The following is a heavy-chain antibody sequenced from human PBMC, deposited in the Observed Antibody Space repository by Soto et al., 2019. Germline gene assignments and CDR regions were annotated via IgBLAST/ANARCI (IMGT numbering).Heavy chain of an antibody. D-gene: IGHD6-13*01. CDR3: ARDVREQLVPNDAFDI. Sequence: ASVKVSCKDSVYTYTSYGISWVRQAPGQGLEWMGWISAYNGNTNYAQKLQGRVTMTTDTSTSTAYMELRSLRSDDTAVYYCARDVREQLVPNDAFDIWGQGTMVTVSS. J-gene: IGHJ3*02. CDR1: VYTYTSYG. V-gene: IGHV1-18*01. CDR2: ISAYNGNT.